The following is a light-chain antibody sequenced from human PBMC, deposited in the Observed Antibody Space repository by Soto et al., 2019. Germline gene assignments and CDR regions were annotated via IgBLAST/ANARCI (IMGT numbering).Light chain of an antibody. CDR2: DAS. V-gene: IGKV3-11*01. J-gene: IGKJ5*01. CDR1: QSVRSY. CDR3: QQLHGYPIT. Sequence: ESMLTQSPATLSLSSGERATLSWRASQSVRSYLAWYQQKTGQAPRLLIYDASNRAPGIPARFSGSGYGTHFNLTISSLQPEDFATYYCQQLHGYPITFGQGTRLEIK.